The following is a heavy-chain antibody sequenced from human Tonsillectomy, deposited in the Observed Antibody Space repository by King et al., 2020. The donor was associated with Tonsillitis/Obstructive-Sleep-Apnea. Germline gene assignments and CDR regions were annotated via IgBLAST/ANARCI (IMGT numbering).Heavy chain of an antibody. Sequence: QLVQSGAEVKKPGASVKVSCKASGYTFTTYGISWVRQAPGQGLEWMGWISAYNGDTNYAQKLQDRVTMTTDTSTSTAYMEVRSLRSDDTAVYYCARDSRSHYYDTSGYYSFEYWGQGTLVTVSS. CDR2: ISAYNGDT. CDR3: ARDSRSHYYDTSGYYSFEY. V-gene: IGHV1-18*01. CDR1: GYTFTTYG. J-gene: IGHJ4*02. D-gene: IGHD3-22*01.